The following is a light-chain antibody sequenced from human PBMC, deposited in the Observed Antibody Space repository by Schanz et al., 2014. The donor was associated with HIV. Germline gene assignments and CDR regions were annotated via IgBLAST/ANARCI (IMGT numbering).Light chain of an antibody. J-gene: IGLJ3*02. CDR3: SSYAATSNVL. CDR2: EVT. CDR1: TSDIGAYNY. Sequence: QSALTQPPSASGSPGHSVTISCTGTTSDIGAYNYVSWYQLHPGRAPKLVIYEVTKRPSGVPDRFSGSKSDDRASLTVSGLQADDEADYYCSSYAATSNVLFGGGTKLTVL. V-gene: IGLV2-8*01.